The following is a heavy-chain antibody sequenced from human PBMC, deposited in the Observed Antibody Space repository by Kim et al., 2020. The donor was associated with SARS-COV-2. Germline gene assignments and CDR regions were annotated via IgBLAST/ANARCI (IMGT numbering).Heavy chain of an antibody. J-gene: IGHJ6*02. D-gene: IGHD7-27*01. Sequence: GGSLRLSCTTSGFTFKKFGMHWVRQAPGKGLEWVAVIWFDESNAFYEDSVKGRFTISRDNSKNILYLHMNSLRAEDTAVYYCAKAGSVGTYYYYGLDVWGQGNTVTVSS. V-gene: IGHV3-33*06. CDR3: AKAGSVGTYYYYGLDV. CDR2: IWFDESNA. CDR1: GFTFKKFG.